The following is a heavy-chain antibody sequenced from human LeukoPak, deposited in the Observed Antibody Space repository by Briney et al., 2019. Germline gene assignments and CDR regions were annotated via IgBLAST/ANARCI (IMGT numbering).Heavy chain of an antibody. J-gene: IGHJ3*02. V-gene: IGHV3-20*01. CDR1: GFTLADYG. CDR2: INRNGDRT. Sequence: GGSLRLSCAGSGFTLADYGMTWVRRVPGKGLEWVPCINRNGDRTGYADSVKGRFTISRDSAKNSLYLQMNSLRDEDTDLYRCARDGDTSGTYAFDIWGQGTMVPVSS. D-gene: IGHD3-22*01. CDR3: ARDGDTSGTYAFDI.